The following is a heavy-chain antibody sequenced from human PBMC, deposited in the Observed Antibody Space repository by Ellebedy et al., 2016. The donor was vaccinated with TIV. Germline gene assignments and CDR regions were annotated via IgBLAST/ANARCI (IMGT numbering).Heavy chain of an antibody. J-gene: IGHJ4*02. CDR2: IVGSGAQ. V-gene: IGHV3-53*01. Sequence: PSETLSLTCTVSGGSISSGGYYWSWIRQHPGKGLEWVSGIVGSGAQKYADSVKGRFTISRDNSKSTVDLQMNSLRAEEKAVYFCARDRTPGDGYWVFDYWGQGTLVTVSS. CDR1: GGSISSGGYY. CDR3: ARDRTPGDGYWVFDY. D-gene: IGHD5-18*01.